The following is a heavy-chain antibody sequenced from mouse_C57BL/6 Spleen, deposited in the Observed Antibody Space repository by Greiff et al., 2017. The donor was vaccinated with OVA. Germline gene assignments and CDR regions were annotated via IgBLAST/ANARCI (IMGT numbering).Heavy chain of an antibody. V-gene: IGHV2-5*01. CDR2: IWRGGST. CDR1: GFSLTSYG. J-gene: IGHJ3*01. CDR3: AKNLYYGSSSWFAY. Sequence: VMLVESGPGLVQPSQSLSITCTVSGFSLTSYGVHWVRQSPGKGLEWLGVIWRGGSTDYNAAFMSRLSITKDNSKSQVFFKMNSLQADDTARYYCAKNLYYGSSSWFAYWGQGTLVTVSA. D-gene: IGHD1-1*01.